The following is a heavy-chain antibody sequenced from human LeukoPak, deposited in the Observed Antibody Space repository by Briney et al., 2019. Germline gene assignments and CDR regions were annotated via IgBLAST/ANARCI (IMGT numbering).Heavy chain of an antibody. CDR1: GGTFNTYA. Sequence: SVKISCKASGGTFNTYAINWVRQAPGQGLEWMGGIIPIFGTSNYAQKFQGRVTITAGESTGTAYMELSSLRSEDTAVYYCARTYYYDSTTYYFDYWGQGTLVTVSS. V-gene: IGHV1-69*13. CDR3: ARTYYYDSTTYYFDY. D-gene: IGHD3-22*01. J-gene: IGHJ4*02. CDR2: IIPIFGTS.